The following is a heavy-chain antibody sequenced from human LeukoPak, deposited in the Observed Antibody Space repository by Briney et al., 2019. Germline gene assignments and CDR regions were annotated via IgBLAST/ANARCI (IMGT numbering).Heavy chain of an antibody. CDR1: GFTFSSYA. V-gene: IGHV3-23*01. J-gene: IGHJ4*02. CDR3: AKQPLVRATEHLDY. CDR2: ISGSGGST. D-gene: IGHD1-26*01. Sequence: GGSLRLSCAASGFTFSSYAMSWVRQAPGKGLEWVSAISGSGGSTYYADSVKGRFTISRDNSKNTLYLQMNSLRGEDTAVYYCAKQPLVRATEHLDYWGQGTLVTVSS.